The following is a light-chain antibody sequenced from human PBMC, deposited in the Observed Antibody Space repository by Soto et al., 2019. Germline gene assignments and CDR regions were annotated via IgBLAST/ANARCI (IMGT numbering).Light chain of an antibody. CDR3: LQDYKHPPN. Sequence: AVQMTQSPSSLSASVGDRVSITCRASQGVRNVLGWYQQKPGKAPKLLIYAASSLQSGVPSRFSGSGSGTDFTLTTSTLKLDDLAHYNYLQDYKHPPNFGQRTKLQIK. CDR1: QGVRNV. J-gene: IGKJ2*01. V-gene: IGKV1-6*01. CDR2: AAS.